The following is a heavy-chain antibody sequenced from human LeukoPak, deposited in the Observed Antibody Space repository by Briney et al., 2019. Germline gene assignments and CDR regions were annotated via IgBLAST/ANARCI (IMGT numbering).Heavy chain of an antibody. D-gene: IGHD1-26*01. V-gene: IGHV3-30*03. Sequence: PGRSLRLSCAASGFTFSSYGMHWVRQAPGKGLEWVAVISYDGSNKYYADSVKGRFTISRDNSKNTLYLQMNSLRAEDTAVYYCARGWEVGATDYWGQGTLVTVSS. CDR1: GFTFSSYG. CDR3: ARGWEVGATDY. J-gene: IGHJ4*02. CDR2: ISYDGSNK.